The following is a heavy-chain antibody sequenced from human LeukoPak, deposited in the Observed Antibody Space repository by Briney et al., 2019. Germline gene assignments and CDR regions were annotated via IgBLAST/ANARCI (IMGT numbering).Heavy chain of an antibody. V-gene: IGHV5-51*01. CDR2: IYPGDSDT. CDR1: GYSFTSYW. CDR3: ARPQSSGSYYNGIPADAFDI. J-gene: IGHJ3*02. D-gene: IGHD3-10*01. Sequence: GESLKISCKGSGYSFTSYWIGWVRQMPGKGLEWMGNIYPGDSDTRYSPSFQGQATISADKSISTAYLQWSSLKASDTAMYYCARPQSSGSYYNGIPADAFDIWGQGTMVTVSS.